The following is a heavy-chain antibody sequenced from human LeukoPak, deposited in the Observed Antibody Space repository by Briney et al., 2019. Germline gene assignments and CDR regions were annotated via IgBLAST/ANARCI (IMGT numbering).Heavy chain of an antibody. Sequence: SSVKVSCKASGGTFSSYAISWVRQAPGQGLGWMGGIIPIFGTANYAQKFQGRVTITTDESTSTAYMELSSLRSEDTAVYYCASAYYYDSRWDAFDIWGQGTMVTVSS. V-gene: IGHV1-69*05. CDR3: ASAYYYDSRWDAFDI. J-gene: IGHJ3*02. D-gene: IGHD3-10*01. CDR1: GGTFSSYA. CDR2: IIPIFGTA.